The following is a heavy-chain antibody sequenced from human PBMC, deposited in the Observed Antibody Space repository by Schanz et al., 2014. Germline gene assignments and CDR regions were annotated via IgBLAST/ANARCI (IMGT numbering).Heavy chain of an antibody. CDR3: VSQTGSPNY. V-gene: IGHV3-7*01. CDR1: GFSFSSYA. Sequence: EVQLLESGGGLVQPGGSLRLSCATSGFSFSSYAINWVRQAPGKGLEWVANIKHDGSVKDYVDSVEGRFTISRDNAKRSLFLQMNSLRVEDTAVYLCVSQTGSPNYWGQGTLVTVSS. J-gene: IGHJ4*02. CDR2: IKHDGSVK. D-gene: IGHD6-13*01.